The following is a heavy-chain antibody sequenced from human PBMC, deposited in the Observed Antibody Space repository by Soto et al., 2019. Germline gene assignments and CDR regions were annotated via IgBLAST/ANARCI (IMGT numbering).Heavy chain of an antibody. CDR1: GGSISSYY. D-gene: IGHD6-13*01. J-gene: IGHJ4*01. CDR2: IYYSGST. CDR3: AISGIAAAGRKLEY. V-gene: IGHV4-59*08. Sequence: QVQLQESGTGLVKPSETLSLTCTVSGGSISSYYWSWIRQPPGKGLEWIGYIYYSGSTNYNPSLKSRITISVDKSKDQFPLELSSVTAADTAVYYCAISGIAAAGRKLEYWGHGTLVTVSS.